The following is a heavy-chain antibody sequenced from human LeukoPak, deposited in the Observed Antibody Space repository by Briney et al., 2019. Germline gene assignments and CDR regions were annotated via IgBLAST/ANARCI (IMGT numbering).Heavy chain of an antibody. CDR2: IYHIGST. Sequence: PSETLSLTCAVTGNSVSSAYYWGWIRQPPGKGVEWIGSIYHIGSTYYNPSLKSRVTISVDTSKNRFSLKLTSVTAADTAVYYCAGQHDSNGYYFYWGQGTLVTVSS. CDR1: GNSVSSAYY. D-gene: IGHD3-22*01. CDR3: AGQHDSNGYYFY. J-gene: IGHJ4*02. V-gene: IGHV4-38-2*01.